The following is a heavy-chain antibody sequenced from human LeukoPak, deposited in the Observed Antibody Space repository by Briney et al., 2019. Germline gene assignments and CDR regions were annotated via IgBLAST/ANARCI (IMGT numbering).Heavy chain of an antibody. CDR3: ARQATSCYGCFDY. D-gene: IGHD2-2*01. CDR2: IYPGDSDT. Sequence: GESLKISCKGSGYSLTSYWIGWVRQMPGKGLEWMGIIYPGDSDTRYSPSFQGQVTISADKSTSTAYLQWSSLKASDTAMYYCARQATSCYGCFDYWGQGTLVTVSS. V-gene: IGHV5-51*01. CDR1: GYSLTSYW. J-gene: IGHJ4*02.